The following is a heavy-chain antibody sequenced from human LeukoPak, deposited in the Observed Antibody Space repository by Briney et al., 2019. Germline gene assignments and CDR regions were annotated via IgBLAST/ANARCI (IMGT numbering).Heavy chain of an antibody. CDR2: IIPTFGTA. D-gene: IGHD3-9*01. Sequence: AASVKVSCKASGGTFSSYAISWVRQAPGQGLEWMGGIIPTFGTANYAQKFQGRVTITADKSTSTAYMELSSLRSEDTAVYYCARVAADILTGYPYYYFDYWGQGTLVTVSS. J-gene: IGHJ4*02. V-gene: IGHV1-69*06. CDR3: ARVAADILTGYPYYYFDY. CDR1: GGTFSSYA.